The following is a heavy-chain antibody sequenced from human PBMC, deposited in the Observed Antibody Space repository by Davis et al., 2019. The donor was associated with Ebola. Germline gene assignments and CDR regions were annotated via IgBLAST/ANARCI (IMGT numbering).Heavy chain of an antibody. CDR2: IKEDGSQK. Sequence: PGGSLRLSCAASGFTFSNYWMTWVRQAPGKGLEWVAHIKEDGSQKYCVDSVRGRFTISRDNAKSSLSLQMNSLRAEDTAVYYCAKPERIAVASTRFCLDYWGQGTLVTVSS. J-gene: IGHJ4*02. CDR1: GFTFSNYW. CDR3: AKPERIAVASTRFCLDY. V-gene: IGHV3-7*03. D-gene: IGHD6-19*01.